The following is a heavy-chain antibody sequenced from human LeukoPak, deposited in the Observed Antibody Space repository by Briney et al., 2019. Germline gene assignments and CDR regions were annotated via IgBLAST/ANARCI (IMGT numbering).Heavy chain of an antibody. J-gene: IGHJ4*02. Sequence: PGGSLRLSCAASGFTFSSYAMSWVRQAPGKGLEWVSAISGSGGSTYYADSVKGRFTISRDNARNTLYLQMNSLRAEDTAVYYCARRSSGSPPYYFGYWGQGTLVTVSS. CDR2: ISGSGGST. CDR3: ARRSSGSPPYYFGY. CDR1: GFTFSSYA. V-gene: IGHV3-23*01. D-gene: IGHD1-26*01.